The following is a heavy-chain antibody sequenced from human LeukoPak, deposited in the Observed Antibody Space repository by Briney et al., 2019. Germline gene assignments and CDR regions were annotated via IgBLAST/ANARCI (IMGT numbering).Heavy chain of an antibody. CDR1: GFTFSTFA. Sequence: GGSLRLSCAASGFTFSTFAMCWVRQDPGRGLEWVSSITGAGDTTFYPESVKGRFTISRDNSKNTLYLQMNSLRVEDTALYFCVRDRNYYEALKRSYWGQGTLVTVSS. J-gene: IGHJ4*02. V-gene: IGHV3-23*01. CDR2: ITGAGDTT. D-gene: IGHD3-3*01. CDR3: VRDRNYYEALKRSY.